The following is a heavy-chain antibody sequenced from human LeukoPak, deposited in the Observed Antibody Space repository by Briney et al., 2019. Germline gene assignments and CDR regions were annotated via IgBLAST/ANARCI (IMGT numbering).Heavy chain of an antibody. V-gene: IGHV1-69-2*01. D-gene: IGHD3-22*01. CDR3: ATDYAIVVVIGGFDY. CDR2: VDPEDGET. Sequence: GASVKVSCKASGYTFTDYYMHWVQQAPGKGLEWMGRVDPEDGETIYAEKFQGRVTITADTSTDTAYMELSSLRSEDTAVYYCATDYAIVVVIGGFDYWGQGTLVTVSS. J-gene: IGHJ4*02. CDR1: GYTFTDYY.